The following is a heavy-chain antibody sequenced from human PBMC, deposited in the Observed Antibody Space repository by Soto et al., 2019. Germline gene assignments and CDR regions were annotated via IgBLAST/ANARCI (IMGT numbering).Heavy chain of an antibody. J-gene: IGHJ5*02. V-gene: IGHV4-39*01. Sequence: SETLSLTCTVSGGSVSSGSYYWGWIRQPPGKGLEWIGSIYYSGSTYYNPSLKSRVTISVDTSKNQFSLKLSSVTAADTAVYYCARRGGSGGSSTGWFDPWGQGTLVTVSS. D-gene: IGHD2-15*01. CDR1: GGSVSSGSYY. CDR2: IYYSGST. CDR3: ARRGGSGGSSTGWFDP.